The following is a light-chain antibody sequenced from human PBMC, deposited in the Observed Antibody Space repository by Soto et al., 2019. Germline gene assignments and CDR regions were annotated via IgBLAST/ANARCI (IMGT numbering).Light chain of an antibody. Sequence: QSVLTQPPSASETPGQRVTISCSGSSTNIGSNYVYWHQHLPRTAPRPLIYNNDQRPSGVLDRFSGSKSGTSASLATIGLLHEDEYAYYCVTWDDRLSAWVFGGGTKLTVL. CDR2: NND. CDR1: STNIGSNY. V-gene: IGLV1-47*02. CDR3: VTWDDRLSAWV. J-gene: IGLJ3*02.